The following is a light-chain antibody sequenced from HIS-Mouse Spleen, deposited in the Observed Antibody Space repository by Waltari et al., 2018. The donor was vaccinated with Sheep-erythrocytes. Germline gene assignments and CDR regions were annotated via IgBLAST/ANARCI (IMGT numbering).Light chain of an antibody. J-gene: IGLJ2*01. CDR1: SSDVGGYNY. Sequence: QSALTQPASVFGSPGQSITISCTGTSSDVGGYNYVSWYQQHPGKAPKLMIYEGSKRPSGVSNRFSGSKSGNTASLTISGLQAEDEADYYCCSYAGSSTFHVVFGGGTKLTVL. V-gene: IGLV2-23*03. CDR3: CSYAGSSTFHVV. CDR2: EGS.